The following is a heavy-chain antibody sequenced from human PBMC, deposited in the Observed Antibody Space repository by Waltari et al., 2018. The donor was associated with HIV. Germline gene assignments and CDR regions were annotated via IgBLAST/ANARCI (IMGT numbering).Heavy chain of an antibody. J-gene: IGHJ4*02. CDR3: AIELRLGYDILTGYYPLDY. V-gene: IGHV1-69*01. CDR2: LILIFGTA. D-gene: IGHD3-9*01. CDR1: GGTFSSYA. Sequence: QVQLVQSGAEVKKPGSSVKVSCKASGGTFSSYAISWVRQAPGQGLEWMGGLILIFGTAHYAQKFHGIVPITADESTSTAYMELSSLRSEDTAVYYCAIELRLGYDILTGYYPLDYWGQGTLVTVSS.